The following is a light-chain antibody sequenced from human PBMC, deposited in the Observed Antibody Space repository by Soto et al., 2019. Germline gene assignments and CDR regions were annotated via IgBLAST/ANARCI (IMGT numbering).Light chain of an antibody. CDR1: QSVSSN. CDR2: GAS. CDR3: QQYNNWPPLT. J-gene: IGKJ1*01. Sequence: EIVMTQSPATLSVSPGERATLSCRASQSVSSNLAWYQQKPGQAPRLLLYGASTRATGIPARFSGSGSGTEFTLTISSLHSEDFAVYYCQQYNNWPPLTFGQGTKVEIK. V-gene: IGKV3-15*01.